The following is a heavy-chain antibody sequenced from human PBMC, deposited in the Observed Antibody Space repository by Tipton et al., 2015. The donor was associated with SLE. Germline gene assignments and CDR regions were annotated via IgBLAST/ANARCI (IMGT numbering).Heavy chain of an antibody. CDR1: GGAISGYY. CDR3: ARAPRGYSGYVIDAFDI. CDR2: IYYSGST. Sequence: TLSLTCSVSGGAISGYYWTWIRQSPGKALEWIGYIYYSGSTNYNPSLKSRVTISVDTSKNQVSLKLSSVTAAETAVYYCARAPRGYSGYVIDAFDIWGQGTMVTVSS. V-gene: IGHV4-59*08. D-gene: IGHD5-12*01. J-gene: IGHJ3*02.